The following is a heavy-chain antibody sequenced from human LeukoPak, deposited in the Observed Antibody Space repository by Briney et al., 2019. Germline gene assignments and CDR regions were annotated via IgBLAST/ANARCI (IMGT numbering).Heavy chain of an antibody. CDR1: GGTFSSYA. V-gene: IGHV1-69*04. CDR2: IIPILGIA. D-gene: IGHD3-9*01. CDR3: ARDQAELRYFDWLLHPFYYGMDV. J-gene: IGHJ6*02. Sequence: WASVKVSCKASGGTFSSYAISWVRQAPGQGLEWMGRIIPILGIANYAQKFQGRVTITADKSTSIAYMELSSLRSEDTAVYYCARDQAELRYFDWLLHPFYYGMDVWGQGTTVTVSS.